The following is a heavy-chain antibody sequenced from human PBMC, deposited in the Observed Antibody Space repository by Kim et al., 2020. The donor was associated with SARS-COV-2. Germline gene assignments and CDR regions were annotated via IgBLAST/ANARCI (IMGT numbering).Heavy chain of an antibody. CDR3: ARWRDGDYGRAEGFDY. V-gene: IGHV1-3*01. J-gene: IGHJ4*02. Sequence: KFQGRVTITRDTSASTAYMELSSLRSEDTAVYYCARWRDGDYGRAEGFDYWGQGTLVTVSS. D-gene: IGHD4-17*01.